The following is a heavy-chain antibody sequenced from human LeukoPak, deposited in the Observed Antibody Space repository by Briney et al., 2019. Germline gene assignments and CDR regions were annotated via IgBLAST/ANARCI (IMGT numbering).Heavy chain of an antibody. CDR1: GGSISSGDYY. CDR3: ARESMFDLRFSFDC. D-gene: IGHD3-3*01. CDR2: IYYSGST. Sequence: SQTLSLTCTVSGGSISSGDYYWSWIRQPPGKGLEWIGYIYYSGSTYYNPSLKSRVTISVDTSKNQFSLKLSSVTAADTAVYYCARESMFDLRFSFDCWGQGTLVTVSS. V-gene: IGHV4-30-4*08. J-gene: IGHJ4*02.